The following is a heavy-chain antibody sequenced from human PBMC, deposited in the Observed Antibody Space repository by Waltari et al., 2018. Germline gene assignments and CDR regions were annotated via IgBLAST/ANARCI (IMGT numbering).Heavy chain of an antibody. CDR3: AEVKSSSWYGGGFDYYYYGMDV. D-gene: IGHD6-13*01. J-gene: IGHJ6*02. CDR2: IYYSGRT. CDR1: GGSISSSSYY. Sequence: QLQLQESGPGLVKPSETLSLTCTVSGGSISSSSYYWGWIRQPPGKGLEWIGSIYYSGRTYYNPALKSRVTISVDTPKTQFAVKLSSVTAADTGVYYGAEVKSSSWYGGGFDYYYYGMDVWGQGTTVTVSS. V-gene: IGHV4-39*01.